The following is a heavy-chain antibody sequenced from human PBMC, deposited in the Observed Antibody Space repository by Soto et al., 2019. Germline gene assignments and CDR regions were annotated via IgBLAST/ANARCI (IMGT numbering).Heavy chain of an antibody. CDR3: ASVVASENHNWFDP. CDR2: IIPIFGTA. J-gene: IGHJ5*02. Sequence: SVKVSCKASGGTFSSYAISWVRQAPGQGLEWMGGIIPIFGTANYAQKFQGRVTITADKSTSTAYMELSSLRSEDTAVYYCASVVASENHNWFDPWGQGTLVTVSS. D-gene: IGHD2-21*01. CDR1: GGTFSSYA. V-gene: IGHV1-69*06.